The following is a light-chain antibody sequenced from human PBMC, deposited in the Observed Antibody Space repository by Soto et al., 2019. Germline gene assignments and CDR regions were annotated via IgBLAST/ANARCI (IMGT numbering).Light chain of an antibody. J-gene: IGKJ1*01. CDR3: QQSYSSPPT. CDR1: QSISNH. V-gene: IGKV1-39*01. CDR2: AAS. Sequence: DIQMTQSPSSLSASVEDRVIITCRASQSISNHLNWYQQKPGKAPKLLIFAASSLQSGVPSSFSGSRSGPDFTLTISSLQTEDFATYYCQQSYSSPPTFGQVTKVEIK.